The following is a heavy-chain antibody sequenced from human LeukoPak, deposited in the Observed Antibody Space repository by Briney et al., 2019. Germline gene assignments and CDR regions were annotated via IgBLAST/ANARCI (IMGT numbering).Heavy chain of an antibody. CDR3: ARGGGYCGGDCYGIDY. Sequence: GGSLRLSCAASGFTFSSYHMNWVRQAPGKGLEWVSSISGSSSYIYYTDSVQGRFTISRDNAKNSLYLQMNSLRVEDTAVYYCARGGGYCGGDCYGIDYWGQGALVTVSS. J-gene: IGHJ4*02. D-gene: IGHD2-21*01. CDR2: ISGSSSYI. V-gene: IGHV3-21*01. CDR1: GFTFSSYH.